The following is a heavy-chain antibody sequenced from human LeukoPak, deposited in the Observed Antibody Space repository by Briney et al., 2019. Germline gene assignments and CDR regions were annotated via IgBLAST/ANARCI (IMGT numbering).Heavy chain of an antibody. CDR3: ASGGKDRYYYGSGSFPNDY. CDR2: INHSGST. Sequence: SETLSLTCAVHGGSFSGYYWSWIRRPPGKGLEWIGEINHSGSTNYNPSLKSRVTISVDTSKNQFSLKLSSVTAADTAVYYCASGGKDRYYYGSGSFPNDYWGQGTLVTVSS. J-gene: IGHJ4*02. V-gene: IGHV4-34*01. D-gene: IGHD3-10*01. CDR1: GGSFSGYY.